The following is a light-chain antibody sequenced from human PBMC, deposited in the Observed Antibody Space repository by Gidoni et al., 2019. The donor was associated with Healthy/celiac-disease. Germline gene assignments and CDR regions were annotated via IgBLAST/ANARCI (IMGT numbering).Light chain of an antibody. CDR2: AAS. CDR3: QQSYSTPYT. CDR1: QSISSY. Sequence: DIQMTQSPSSLSASVGDRVTITCRASQSISSYLTWYQQKPGKAPKLLIYAASSLQSWVPSRFSGSGSGPDFTLSISSLQPEDFATYYCQQSYSTPYTFGQGTKLEIK. V-gene: IGKV1-39*01. J-gene: IGKJ2*01.